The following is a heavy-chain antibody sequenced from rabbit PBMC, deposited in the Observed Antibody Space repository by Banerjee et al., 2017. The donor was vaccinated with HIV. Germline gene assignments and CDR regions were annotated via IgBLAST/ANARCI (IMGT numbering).Heavy chain of an antibody. CDR2: IYTGSGST. J-gene: IGHJ4*01. V-gene: IGHV1S45*01. D-gene: IGHD4-2*01. CDR3: ARDTYAAYGGDNL. Sequence: QEQLVESGGDLVKPGASLTLTCTASGFSFSNYYYICWVRQAPGKGLEWIGCIYTGSGSTYYASWAKGRFTISKTSSTTVTLQMTSLTAADTATYFCARDTYAAYGGDNLWGQGTLVTVS. CDR1: GFSFSNYYY.